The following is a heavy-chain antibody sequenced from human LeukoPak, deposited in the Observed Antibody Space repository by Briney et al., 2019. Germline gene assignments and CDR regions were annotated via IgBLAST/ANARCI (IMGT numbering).Heavy chain of an antibody. J-gene: IGHJ4*02. CDR3: ARDQYLDY. CDR2: IYSGGST. CDR1: GFTVSSNY. Sequence: GGSLRLSCAASGFTVSSNYMSWVRQAPGKGLEWVSIIYSGGSTYYLDSVKGRFTISRDNSKNTLYLQMNSLRAEDTAIYYCARDQYLDYRGQGTLVTVSS. V-gene: IGHV3-53*01.